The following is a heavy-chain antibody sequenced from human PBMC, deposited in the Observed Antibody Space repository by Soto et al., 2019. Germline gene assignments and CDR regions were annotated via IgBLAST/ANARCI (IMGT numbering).Heavy chain of an antibody. V-gene: IGHV3-74*01. CDR3: ARGARNYYYFDC. CDR2: INGDGSST. D-gene: IGHD1-7*01. CDR1: GFTFSNYW. J-gene: IGHJ4*02. Sequence: EVQLVEFGGGLVQPGGSLRLSCVASGFTFSNYWIHWVRQAPGKGRVWVSRINGDGSSTNYADSVKGQFTISRDNAKNTVYLQMNSLRVEDTAVYYCARGARNYYYFDCWGQGTLVTVSS.